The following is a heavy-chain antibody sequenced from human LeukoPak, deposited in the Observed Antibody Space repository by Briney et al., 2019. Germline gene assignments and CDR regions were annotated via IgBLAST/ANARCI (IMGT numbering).Heavy chain of an antibody. CDR1: GGSISSYY. D-gene: IGHD3-16*01. CDR3: ARGGGPSLDWFDP. Sequence: SETLSLTCTVSGGSISSYYWSWIRQPPGKGLEWIGYIYYSGSTNYNPSLKSRVTISVDTSKNQFSLKLSSVTAADTAVYYSARGGGPSLDWFDPWGQGTLVTVSS. J-gene: IGHJ5*02. CDR2: IYYSGST. V-gene: IGHV4-59*01.